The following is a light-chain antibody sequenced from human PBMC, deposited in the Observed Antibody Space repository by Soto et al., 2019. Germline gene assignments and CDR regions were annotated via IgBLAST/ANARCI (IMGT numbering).Light chain of an antibody. J-gene: IGKJ1*01. CDR2: STS. V-gene: IGKV1-39*01. CDR1: QSVGRW. CDR3: QQSYSTPWT. Sequence: DIQMTQSPSNLSASVGDSVTITCRASQSVGRWLAWYQQKPGKAPEVLIYSTSTLQSGVPSKFSGSASGTDFTLTISSLQPEDFATYYCQQSYSTPWTFGQGTKVDIK.